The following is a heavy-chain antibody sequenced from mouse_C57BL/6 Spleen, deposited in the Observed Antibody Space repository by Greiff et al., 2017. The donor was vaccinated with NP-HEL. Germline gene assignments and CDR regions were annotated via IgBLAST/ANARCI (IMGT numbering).Heavy chain of an antibody. CDR1: GYSFTDYN. J-gene: IGHJ1*03. CDR3: AKSPDYYGSSYWYFDV. V-gene: IGHV1-39*01. Sequence: VQLKESGPELVKPGASVKISCKASGYSFTDYNLNWVKQSNGTSLEWIGVINPNYGTTSYNQKFKGKATLTVDQSSSTAYMPPNSLTSEDSAVYYSAKSPDYYGSSYWYFDVGGTGTTDTVSP. D-gene: IGHD1-1*01. CDR2: INPNYGTT.